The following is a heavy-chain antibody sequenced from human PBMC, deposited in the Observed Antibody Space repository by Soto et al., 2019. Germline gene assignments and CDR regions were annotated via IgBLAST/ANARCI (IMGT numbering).Heavy chain of an antibody. D-gene: IGHD6-13*01. CDR2: INHSGST. V-gene: IGHV4-34*01. CDR3: AGVSGTKVAAAFFDY. Sequence: SETLSLTCAVYGGSFSGYYWSWIRQPPGKGLEWIGEINHSGSTNYNPSLKSRVTISVDTSKNQFSLKLSSVTAADTAVYYCAGVSGTKVAAAFFDYWGQGTLVTVSS. J-gene: IGHJ4*02. CDR1: GGSFSGYY.